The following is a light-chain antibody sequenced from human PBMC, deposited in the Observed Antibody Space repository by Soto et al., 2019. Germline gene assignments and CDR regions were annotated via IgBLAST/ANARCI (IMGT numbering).Light chain of an antibody. Sequence: QAVVTQPPSVSGAPGQRVTISCTGSSSNIGAGYDVHWYQHLPGTAPKLLIHNNNMRPSGVPDRFSGSKSGTSASLAITGLQAEDEADFYCQSYDSSLSVVFGGGTKVTVL. CDR3: QSYDSSLSVV. V-gene: IGLV1-40*01. CDR2: NNN. CDR1: SSNIGAGYD. J-gene: IGLJ2*01.